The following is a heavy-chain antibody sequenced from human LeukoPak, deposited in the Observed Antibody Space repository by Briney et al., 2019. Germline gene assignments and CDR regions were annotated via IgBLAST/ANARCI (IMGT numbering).Heavy chain of an antibody. J-gene: IGHJ4*02. V-gene: IGHV3-30-3*01. CDR3: ASGGSYSYYYFNR. CDR2: ISYDGSNK. D-gene: IGHD1-26*01. Sequence: GGSLRLSCAASGFTFSSYAMHWVRQAPGKGLEWVAIISYDGSNKYYADSVKGRFTISRDNSKSTLYLQMNSLRAEDTAVYYCASGGSYSYYYFNRWGQGTLVTVSS. CDR1: GFTFSSYA.